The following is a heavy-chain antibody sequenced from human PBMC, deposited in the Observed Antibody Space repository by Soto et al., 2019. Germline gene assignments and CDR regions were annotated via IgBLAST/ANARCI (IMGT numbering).Heavy chain of an antibody. J-gene: IGHJ4*02. CDR2: IVVGSGNT. CDR1: GLTITSCA. V-gene: IGHV1-58*01. D-gene: IGHD1-26*01. Sequence: AAPVELTCKDSGLTITSCAGLCVRQARGQRLEWIGWIVVGSGNTNYAQKFQERVTITRDMSTSTAYMELSSLRSEDTAVYYCAAGQWELLTAADYWGQRTLVTCSS. CDR3: AAGQWELLTAADY.